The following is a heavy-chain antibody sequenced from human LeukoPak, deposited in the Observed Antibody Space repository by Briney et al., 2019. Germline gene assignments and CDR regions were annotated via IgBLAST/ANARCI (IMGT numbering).Heavy chain of an antibody. CDR3: ARGGVAGPPGGDAFDI. D-gene: IGHD6-19*01. J-gene: IGHJ3*02. V-gene: IGHV1-2*02. CDR2: INPNSGGT. Sequence: ASVKVSCKASGYTFTSYYMHWVRQAPGQGLEWMGWINPNSGGTNYAQKFQGRVTMTRDTSISTAYMELSRLRSDDTAVYYCARGGVAGPPGGDAFDIWGQGTMVTVSS. CDR1: GYTFTSYY.